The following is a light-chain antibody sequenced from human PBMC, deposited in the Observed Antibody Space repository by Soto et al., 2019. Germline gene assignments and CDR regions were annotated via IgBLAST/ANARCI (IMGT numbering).Light chain of an antibody. Sequence: QSVLTQPPSASGTPGQRVSISCYGSSSNIRINTVNWYQQLPGTAPKLLIDSNNERPSGVPDRFSGSRSGTSASLAISGLQSEDEADYYCAAWDDSLSGWVFGGGTQLTVL. J-gene: IGLJ7*01. CDR3: AAWDDSLSGWV. CDR1: SSNIRINT. CDR2: SNN. V-gene: IGLV1-44*01.